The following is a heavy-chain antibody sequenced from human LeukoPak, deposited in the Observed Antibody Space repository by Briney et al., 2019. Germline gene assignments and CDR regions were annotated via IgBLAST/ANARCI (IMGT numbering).Heavy chain of an antibody. CDR3: ARGGSYRWFDP. CDR2: IYDSANT. CDR1: GGSLSSGGYY. D-gene: IGHD1-26*01. Sequence: ASQTLPLTCTVSGGSLSSGGYYWTWIRQHPGKGLEWIGYIYDSANTNYNPSLKSRVTMSVDTSKNQFSLKLISVTAADTAVYYCARGGSYRWFDPWGQGTLVTVSS. V-gene: IGHV4-31*03. J-gene: IGHJ5*02.